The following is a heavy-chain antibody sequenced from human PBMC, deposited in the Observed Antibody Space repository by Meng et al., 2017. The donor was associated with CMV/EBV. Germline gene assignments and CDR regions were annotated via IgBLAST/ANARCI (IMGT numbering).Heavy chain of an antibody. D-gene: IGHD2-2*01. V-gene: IGHV3-21*01. Sequence: ASGFNFSSYSMNWVRQAPGKGLEWVSSISSSSSYIYYADSVKGRFTISRDNAKNSLYLQMNSLRAEDTAVYYCATNPIVVVPAAISWGQGTLVTVSS. CDR3: ATNPIVVVPAAIS. J-gene: IGHJ4*02. CDR2: ISSSSSYI. CDR1: GFNFSSYS.